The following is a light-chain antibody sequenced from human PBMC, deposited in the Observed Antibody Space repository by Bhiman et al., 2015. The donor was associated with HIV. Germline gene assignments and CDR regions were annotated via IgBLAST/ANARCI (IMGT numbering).Light chain of an antibody. Sequence: QSALTQPAFVSGSLGQSITISCTGTSSDIGSWNFVSWFQQYPGKAPKVMIFDVSNRPSGISNRFSGSKSGNTASLTISGLLAEDEADYYCQSYDSSLSGGVFGGGTKLTVL. V-gene: IGLV2-14*03. CDR3: QSYDSSLSGGV. CDR1: SSDIGSWNF. J-gene: IGLJ3*02. CDR2: DVS.